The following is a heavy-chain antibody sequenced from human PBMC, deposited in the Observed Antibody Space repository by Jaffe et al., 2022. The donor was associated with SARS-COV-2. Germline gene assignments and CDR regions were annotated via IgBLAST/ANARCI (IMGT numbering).Heavy chain of an antibody. CDR1: GYSFTDYW. J-gene: IGHJ3*01. D-gene: IGHD2-2*01. CDR2: IYPGDSDT. CDR3: ARHFTRPDALDF. V-gene: IGHV5-51*01. Sequence: EVQLVQSAAEVKKPGESLKISCKGFGYSFTDYWIGWVRQMPGRGLEWMGIIYPGDSDTRYSPSFQGQVTISADKSTSTAYLQWSSLKASDTAMYYCARHFTRPDALDFWGQGTLVTVSS.